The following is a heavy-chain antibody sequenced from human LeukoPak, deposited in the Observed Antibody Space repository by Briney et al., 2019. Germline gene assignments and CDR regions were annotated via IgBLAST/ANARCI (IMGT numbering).Heavy chain of an antibody. D-gene: IGHD3-22*01. CDR3: ARVVSYYDSSGYYGGYYYYMDV. CDR2: IIPIFGTA. J-gene: IGHJ6*03. V-gene: IGHV1-69*06. CDR1: GGTFSSYA. Sequence: GASVKVSCKASGGTFSSYAISWVRQAPGQGLEWMGGIIPIFGTANYAQKFQGRVTITADKSTSTAYMELSSLRSEDTAVYYCARVVSYYDSSGYYGGYYYYMDVWGKGTTVTISS.